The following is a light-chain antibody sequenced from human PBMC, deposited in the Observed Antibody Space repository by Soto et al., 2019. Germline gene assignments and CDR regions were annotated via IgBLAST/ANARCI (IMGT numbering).Light chain of an antibody. CDR1: QSVGKN. CDR2: DVS. J-gene: IGKJ4*01. CDR3: QHYNDWSLT. Sequence: EIVMTQSPATLSVSPGERATLSCGASQSVGKNLAWYQQKPGQSPSLLIYDVSTRATGVPARFSGSGSGTEFTLTISSLQSDDSAIYFCQHYNDWSLTFGRGTKVEIK. V-gene: IGKV3-15*01.